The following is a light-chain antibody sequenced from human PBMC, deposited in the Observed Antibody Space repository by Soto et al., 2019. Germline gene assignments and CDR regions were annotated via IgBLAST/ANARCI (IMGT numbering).Light chain of an antibody. CDR3: SSYAGSRTFV. CDR2: DVN. V-gene: IGLV2-14*01. J-gene: IGLJ3*02. Sequence: QSALTQPASVSGSPGQSVTISCTGTDSDIGSFNYVSWYQQNPSKAPKLIIHDVNNRPSGVSNRFSGSKSGNTASLTISGLQAEDETDYYCSSYAGSRTFVFGGGTKLTVL. CDR1: DSDIGSFNY.